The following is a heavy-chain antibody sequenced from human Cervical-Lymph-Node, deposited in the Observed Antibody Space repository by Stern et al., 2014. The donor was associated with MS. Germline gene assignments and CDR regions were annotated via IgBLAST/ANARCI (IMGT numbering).Heavy chain of an antibody. CDR2: IQYDGSEK. CDR3: ARDVTGSYSTDY. CDR1: GFTFSRYA. J-gene: IGHJ4*02. V-gene: IGHV3-30-3*01. D-gene: IGHD3-10*01. Sequence: VKLEESGGGVVQPGASLRISCEGSGFTFSRYAMHWVRQAPGKGLDWVAVIQYDGSEKWYADSVKGRFTISRDNSKNTLSLQMNSLRVEDAAMYYCARDVTGSYSTDYWGQGTLVTVSS.